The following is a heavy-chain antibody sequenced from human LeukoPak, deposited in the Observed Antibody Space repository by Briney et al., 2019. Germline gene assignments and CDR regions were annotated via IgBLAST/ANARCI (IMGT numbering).Heavy chain of an antibody. D-gene: IGHD2-2*01. CDR1: GFTFSSHS. Sequence: GGSLRLSCAASGFTFSSHSMNWVRQAPGKGLEWVSSISSSSSYIYYADSVKGRFTISRDNAKNSLYLQMNSLRAEDTAVYYCARDFKLYCSSTSCYPYWGQGTLVTVSS. J-gene: IGHJ4*02. CDR2: ISSSSSYI. CDR3: ARDFKLYCSSTSCYPY. V-gene: IGHV3-21*01.